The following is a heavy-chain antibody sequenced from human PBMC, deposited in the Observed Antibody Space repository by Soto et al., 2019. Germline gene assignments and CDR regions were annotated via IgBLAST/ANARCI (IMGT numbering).Heavy chain of an antibody. CDR2: TYYRSKWYN. CDR1: GESVFSNSAA. J-gene: IGHJ6*02. V-gene: IGHV6-1*01. D-gene: IGHD6-13*01. CDR3: ARGATYSGIAAAGDYYYGMDV. Sequence: SETLSLTCAISGESVFSNSAAWNWIRQSPSRGLEWLGRTYYRSKWYNDYAVSVKSRITINPDTSKNQFSLQLNSVTPEDTAVYYCARGATYSGIAAAGDYYYGMDVWGQGTTVTVSS.